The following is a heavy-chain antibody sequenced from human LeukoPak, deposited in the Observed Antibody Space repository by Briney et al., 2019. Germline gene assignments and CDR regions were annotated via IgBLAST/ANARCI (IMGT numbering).Heavy chain of an antibody. V-gene: IGHV3-30*02. J-gene: IGHJ1*01. D-gene: IGHD2-2*02. CDR1: RFTFSNYG. CDR3: AKDWGLYCSTTSCYIGY. CDR2: IRFDGSDK. Sequence: GGSLRLSCAASRFTFSNYGMHWVRQAPGKGLEWATFIRFDGSDKYYADSVKGRFTISRDNSKNTLYLQMNSLRAEDTAVYYCAKDWGLYCSTTSCYIGYWGQGTLVTVSS.